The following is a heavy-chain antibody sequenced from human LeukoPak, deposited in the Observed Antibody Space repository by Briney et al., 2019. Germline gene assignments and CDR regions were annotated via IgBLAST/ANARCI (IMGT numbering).Heavy chain of an antibody. D-gene: IGHD6-19*01. J-gene: IGHJ4*02. CDR1: GFTFSSYA. Sequence: GGSLGLSCAASGFTFSSYAMHWVRQAPGKGLEWVAVISYDGSNKYYADSVKGRFTISRDNSKNTLYLQMNSLRAEDTAVYYCARGDSSGWYHFDYWGQGTLVTVSS. CDR2: ISYDGSNK. V-gene: IGHV3-30*04. CDR3: ARGDSSGWYHFDY.